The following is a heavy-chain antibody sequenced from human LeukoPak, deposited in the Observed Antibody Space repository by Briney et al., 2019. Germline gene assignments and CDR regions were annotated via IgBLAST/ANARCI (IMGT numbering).Heavy chain of an antibody. Sequence: GGSLRLSCAVSGLTLSSSVMSWVRQAPGKGLEWVSTISASGGGTYYADSVKGRFTISRDNSKNTLYLQMNSLRADDTAVYYCAKDNAYCSSLNCYFEYWGQGTLVTVSS. D-gene: IGHD2-2*01. CDR1: GLTLSSSV. V-gene: IGHV3-23*01. CDR2: ISASGGGT. J-gene: IGHJ4*02. CDR3: AKDNAYCSSLNCYFEY.